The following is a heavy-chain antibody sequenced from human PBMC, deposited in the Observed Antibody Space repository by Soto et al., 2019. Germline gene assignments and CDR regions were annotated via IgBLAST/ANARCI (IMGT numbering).Heavy chain of an antibody. CDR3: ARLIGGYYFVSDITHYYGMDV. J-gene: IGHJ6*02. V-gene: IGHV3-21*01. D-gene: IGHD3-22*01. CDR1: GFTFSSYS. Sequence: GSLRLSCAASGFTFSSYSMNWVRQAPGKGLEWVSSISSSSSYIYYADAVKGRFTISRDNAKNSLYLQMNSLRAEDTAVYYCARLIGGYYFVSDITHYYGMDVWGQGTTVTVSS. CDR2: ISSSSSYI.